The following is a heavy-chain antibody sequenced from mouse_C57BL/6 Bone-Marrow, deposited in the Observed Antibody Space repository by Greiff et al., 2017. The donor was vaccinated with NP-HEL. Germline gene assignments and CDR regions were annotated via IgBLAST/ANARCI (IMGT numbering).Heavy chain of an antibody. CDR1: GFTFSDFY. CDR3: ARDEGDYDREIAY. D-gene: IGHD2-4*01. J-gene: IGHJ3*01. CDR2: SSNKANDYTT. Sequence: EVQLVESGGGLVQSGRSLRLSCATSGFTFSDFYMEWVRQAPGKGLEWIAASSNKANDYTTEYSATVKARFIVSRDTSQSILYLQMNALRAEDSAIYYCARDEGDYDREIAYWGQGTMVTVSA. V-gene: IGHV7-1*01.